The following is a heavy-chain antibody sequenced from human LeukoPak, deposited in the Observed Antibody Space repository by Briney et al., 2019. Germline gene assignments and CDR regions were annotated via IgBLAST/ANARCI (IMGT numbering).Heavy chain of an antibody. CDR3: ARAPVTSCRGAFCYPFDI. CDR2: TSSSDAGT. D-gene: IGHD2-15*01. J-gene: IGHJ4*02. Sequence: EGSLRLSCAASGFALSSYAMSWVRQAPGKGLEWVSATSSSDAGTYHAESVRGRFTISRDNSKNTLYLQMNSLRADDAAVYYCARAPVTSCRGAFCYPFDIWGQGTLVTVSS. V-gene: IGHV3-23*01. CDR1: GFALSSYA.